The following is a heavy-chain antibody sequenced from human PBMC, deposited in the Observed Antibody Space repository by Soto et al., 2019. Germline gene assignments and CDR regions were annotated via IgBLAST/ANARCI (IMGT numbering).Heavy chain of an antibody. D-gene: IGHD2-15*01. V-gene: IGHV4-59*01. CDR2: IFYRGNT. Sequence: SETLSLTCTVPGGSLSGFYWSWIRQPPGKGLEWIGYIFYRGNTLYNPSLQSRVTISVDTSKNQFSLRLSSVTAADTAVYYCTRHAIIPRLQYGMDVWGQGASVTVSS. CDR3: TRHAIIPRLQYGMDV. CDR1: GGSLSGFY. J-gene: IGHJ6*02.